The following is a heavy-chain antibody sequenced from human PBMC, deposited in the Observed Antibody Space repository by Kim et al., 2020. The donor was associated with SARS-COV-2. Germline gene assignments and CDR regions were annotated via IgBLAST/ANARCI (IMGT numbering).Heavy chain of an antibody. Sequence: GGSLRLSCAASGFTFSSYAMHWVRQAPGKGLEWVAVISYDGSNKYYADSVKGRFTISRDNSKNTLYLQMNSLRAEDTAVYYCARERGYIVLAYWGQGTLVTVSS. CDR3: ARERGYIVLAY. V-gene: IGHV3-30*04. J-gene: IGHJ4*02. CDR1: GFTFSSYA. CDR2: ISYDGSNK. D-gene: IGHD2-15*01.